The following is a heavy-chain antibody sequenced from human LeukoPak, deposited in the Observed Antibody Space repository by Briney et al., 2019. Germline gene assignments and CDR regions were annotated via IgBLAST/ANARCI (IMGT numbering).Heavy chain of an antibody. V-gene: IGHV4-31*03. CDR1: GGSISSGGYY. CDR2: IYYSGST. J-gene: IGHJ3*02. Sequence: SQTLSLTCTVSGGSISSGGYYWSWIRQHPGKGLEWIGYIYYSGSTYYNPSLKSRVTILVDTSKNQFSLKLSSVTAADTAVYYCARETTDYAFDIWGQGTMVTVSS. D-gene: IGHD1-7*01. CDR3: ARETTDYAFDI.